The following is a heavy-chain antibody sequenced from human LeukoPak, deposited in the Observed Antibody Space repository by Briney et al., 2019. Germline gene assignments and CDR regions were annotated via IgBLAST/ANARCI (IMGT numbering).Heavy chain of an antibody. CDR3: ITDYYDISTGYLSFDH. Sequence: PGGSLRLSCAVSGFTFNNAWMSWVRQVPGKGPEWVGRIKSKSDGGTTDYAAPVKGRFTISRDESKNTLYLQMNSLKIGDTGVYYCITDYYDISTGYLSFDHWGQGTLITVSS. D-gene: IGHD3-9*01. V-gene: IGHV3-15*01. CDR2: IKSKSDGGTT. J-gene: IGHJ4*02. CDR1: GFTFNNAW.